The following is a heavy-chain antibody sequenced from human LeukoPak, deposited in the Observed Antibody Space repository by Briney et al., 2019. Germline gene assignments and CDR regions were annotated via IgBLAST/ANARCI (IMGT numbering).Heavy chain of an antibody. CDR3: ARGILRFLEWSPSEFDY. V-gene: IGHV4-31*11. Sequence: SQTLSLTCAVSGASVSRGGYYWSWIRQHPGKGLEWIGYIHNSGTTYYNPSLKSRVTILVDTSKNQFSLKLNSVTAADTAVYYCARGILRFLEWSPSEFDYWGQGTLVTVSS. CDR1: GASVSRGGYY. D-gene: IGHD3-3*01. CDR2: IHNSGTT. J-gene: IGHJ4*02.